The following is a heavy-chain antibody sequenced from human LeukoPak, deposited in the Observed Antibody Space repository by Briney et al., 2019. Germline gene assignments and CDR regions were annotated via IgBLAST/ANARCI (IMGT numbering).Heavy chain of an antibody. Sequence: GGSLRLSCAASGFTFSNFWVHWVRQVPGKGLLWVSRINSDGGNTGHAESVKGRFTFSRDNPKSTLYLQMSGLRAEDTAVYYCAREGGLNPAGSVGYVDLWGRGTLVTVSS. V-gene: IGHV3-74*01. CDR1: GFTFSNFW. D-gene: IGHD6-13*01. J-gene: IGHJ2*01. CDR3: AREGGLNPAGSVGYVDL. CDR2: INSDGGNT.